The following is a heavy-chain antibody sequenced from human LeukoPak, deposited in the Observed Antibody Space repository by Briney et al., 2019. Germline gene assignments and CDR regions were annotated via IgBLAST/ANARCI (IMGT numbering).Heavy chain of an antibody. CDR2: INPIFGTA. V-gene: IGHV1-69*13. CDR1: GGTFSSYA. J-gene: IGHJ6*03. CDR3: ASSPPPDYGDYTRGYYYYYYMDV. D-gene: IGHD4-17*01. Sequence: GASVKVSCKASGGTFSSYAISWVRQAPGQGLEWMGGINPIFGTANYAQKFQGRVTITADESTSTAYMELSSLRSEDTAVYYCASSPPPDYGDYTRGYYYYYYMDVWGKGTTVTISS.